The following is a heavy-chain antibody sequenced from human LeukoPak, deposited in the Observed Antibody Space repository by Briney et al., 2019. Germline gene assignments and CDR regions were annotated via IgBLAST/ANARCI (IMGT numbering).Heavy chain of an antibody. J-gene: IGHJ5*02. CDR2: MIGSGDT. D-gene: IGHD5-24*01. Sequence: GGSLRLSCVASGFNFSNFAVTWVRQAPGKGLEWVSGMIGSGDTYYAGSVKGRFTMPRDNFRTTLYLQMNSLRFEDTAIYYCAKDMHYNDGRWEFDPWGQGTLVTVSS. CDR1: GFNFSNFA. CDR3: AKDMHYNDGRWEFDP. V-gene: IGHV3-23*01.